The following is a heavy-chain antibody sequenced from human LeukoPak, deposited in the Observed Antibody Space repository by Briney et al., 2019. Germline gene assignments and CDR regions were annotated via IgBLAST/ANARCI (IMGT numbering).Heavy chain of an antibody. Sequence: PSETLSLTCAVYGGSFSGYYWSWIRQPPGKGLEWIGEINHSGSTNYNPSLKSRVTISVDTSKNQFSLKLSSVTAADTAVYYCARAVGVGATTDYWGQGTLVTVSS. J-gene: IGHJ4*02. D-gene: IGHD1-26*01. V-gene: IGHV4-34*01. CDR2: INHSGST. CDR1: GGSFSGYY. CDR3: ARAVGVGATTDY.